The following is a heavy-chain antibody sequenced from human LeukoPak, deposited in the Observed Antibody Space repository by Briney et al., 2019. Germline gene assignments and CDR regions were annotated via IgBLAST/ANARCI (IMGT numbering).Heavy chain of an antibody. J-gene: IGHJ5*02. Sequence: SETLSLTCTVSGGSISSYYWSWIRQPPGKGLEWIGYIYYSGSTNYNPSLKSRVTISVDTSKNQFSLKLSSVTAADTAVYYCARARSGYDLLTGYKYNWFDPWGQGTLVTVSS. V-gene: IGHV4-59*01. CDR1: GGSISSYY. CDR3: ARARSGYDLLTGYKYNWFDP. D-gene: IGHD3-9*01. CDR2: IYYSGST.